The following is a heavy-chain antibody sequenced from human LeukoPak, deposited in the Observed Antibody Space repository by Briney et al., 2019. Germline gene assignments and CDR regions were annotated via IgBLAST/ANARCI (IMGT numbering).Heavy chain of an antibody. CDR1: GFTFTSYG. D-gene: IGHD6-13*01. CDR3: ARLYSSSWYDAFDI. CDR2: ISYDGSDK. Sequence: PGRSLRLSCAASGFTFTSYGMHWVRQAPGKGLEWVAVISYDGSDKSYADSVKGRFTISRDNSKNTLYLQMNSLRAEDTAVYYCARLYSSSWYDAFDIWGQGTMVTVSS. J-gene: IGHJ3*02. V-gene: IGHV3-30*03.